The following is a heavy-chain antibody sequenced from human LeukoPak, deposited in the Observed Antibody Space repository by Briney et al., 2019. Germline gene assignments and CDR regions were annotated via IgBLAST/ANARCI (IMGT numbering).Heavy chain of an antibody. J-gene: IGHJ4*02. Sequence: GGSLRLSCAASGFSFSDHYMDWVRQAPGKGLEWVGRIRNKAKSYSTDYAASVKDRFTISRDDSKNSLYLQMNSLKTEDTAVYYCTTVSAGLIEYWGQGTLVTVSS. CDR2: IRNKAKSYST. CDR1: GFSFSDHY. V-gene: IGHV3-72*01. CDR3: TTVSAGLIEY. D-gene: IGHD3-16*01.